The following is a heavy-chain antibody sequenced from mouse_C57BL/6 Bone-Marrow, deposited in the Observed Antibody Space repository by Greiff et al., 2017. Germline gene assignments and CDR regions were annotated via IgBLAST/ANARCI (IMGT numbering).Heavy chain of an antibody. D-gene: IGHD2-1*01. CDR2: IYPGDGDT. CDR3: AREDYGNLFAY. J-gene: IGHJ3*01. Sequence: QVQLQQSGAELVKPGASVKISCKASGYAFSSYWMNWVKQRPGKGLEWIGQIYPGDGDTNYNGKFKGKATLTADKASSTAYMQLSSLTSEDSAVYFCAREDYGNLFAYWGQGTLVTVSA. CDR1: GYAFSSYW. V-gene: IGHV1-80*01.